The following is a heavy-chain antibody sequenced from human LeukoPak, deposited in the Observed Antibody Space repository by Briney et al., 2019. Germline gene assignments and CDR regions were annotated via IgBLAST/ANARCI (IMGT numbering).Heavy chain of an antibody. CDR2: INPNSGGT. CDR1: GYTFTDHF. D-gene: IGHD3-10*01. J-gene: IGHJ4*02. Sequence: ASVKVSCKASGYTFTDHFMHWVQHAPGQGLEWMGWINPNSGGTSYAQKFKGRVTMTRDTSINTVYMELSRLGSDDTAVYYCARDYELGTPGSAYEFFDYWGQGTLVTVSS. CDR3: ARDYELGTPGSAYEFFDY. V-gene: IGHV1-2*02.